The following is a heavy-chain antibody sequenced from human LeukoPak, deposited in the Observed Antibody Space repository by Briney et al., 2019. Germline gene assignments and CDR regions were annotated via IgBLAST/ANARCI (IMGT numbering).Heavy chain of an antibody. D-gene: IGHD1-26*01. CDR3: ARDPVGANDY. J-gene: IGHJ4*02. CDR2: IYYSGST. Sequence: PSETLSLTCTVSGGSISSYYWSWIRQPPGKGLEWIGYIYYSGSTNYNPSLKSRVIISVDTSKNQFSLKLSSVTAADTAVYYCARDPVGANDYWGQGTLVTVSS. V-gene: IGHV4-59*01. CDR1: GGSISSYY.